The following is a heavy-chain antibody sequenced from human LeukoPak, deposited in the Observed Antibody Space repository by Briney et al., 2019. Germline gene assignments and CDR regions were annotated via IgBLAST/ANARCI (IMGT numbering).Heavy chain of an antibody. CDR2: IYHSGST. CDR3: AKTGDGYFDY. J-gene: IGHJ4*02. CDR1: GGSIRSSYYY. Sequence: SETLSLTCTVSGGSIRSSYYYWGWIRQPPGKGLEWIGSIYHSGSTNYNPSLKSRVTLSVDKSKNQFSLKLSSVTAADTAVYYCAKTGDGYFDYWGQGTLVTVSS. D-gene: IGHD7-27*01. V-gene: IGHV4-39*07.